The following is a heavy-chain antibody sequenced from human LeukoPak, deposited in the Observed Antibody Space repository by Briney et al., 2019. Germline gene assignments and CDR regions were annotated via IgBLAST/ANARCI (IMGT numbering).Heavy chain of an antibody. V-gene: IGHV1-8*01. D-gene: IGHD2-2*01. J-gene: IGHJ4*02. CDR1: GYTFTSYD. CDR2: MNPNSGNT. CDR3: ARDLHCSSTSCSTNDY. Sequence: GASVKVSCKASGYTFTSYDINWVRQATGQGLEWMGWMNPNSGNTGYAQKFQGRVTMTRNTSISTAYMELSSLRSEDTAVYYCARDLHCSSTSCSTNDYWGQGTLVTVSS.